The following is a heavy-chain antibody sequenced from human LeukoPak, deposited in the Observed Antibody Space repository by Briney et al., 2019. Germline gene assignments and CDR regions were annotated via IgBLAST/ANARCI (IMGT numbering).Heavy chain of an antibody. V-gene: IGHV4-39*07. D-gene: IGHD6-13*01. Sequence: PSETLSLTCTVSGGSISSSSYYCGWIRQPRAKGREWIGNMYYSGSTYYNRCVKSPFTVTVDTSKNHFSLTVSSVPAADTAVYYCARVREPRGLDAAGTRPPGHYMDVWGKGNTVTVSS. CDR3: ARVREPRGLDAAGTRPPGHYMDV. J-gene: IGHJ6*03. CDR2: MYYSGST. CDR1: GGSISSSSYY.